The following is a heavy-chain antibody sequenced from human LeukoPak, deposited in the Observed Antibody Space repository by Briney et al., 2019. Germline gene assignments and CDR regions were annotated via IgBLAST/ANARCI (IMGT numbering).Heavy chain of an antibody. J-gene: IGHJ4*02. CDR2: ISAYNGNT. CDR3: ATELGDY. D-gene: IGHD1-26*01. CDR1: GYTFTSYG. V-gene: IGHV1-18*04. Sequence: ASVKVSCKASGYTFTSYGISWVRQAPGQGLEWMGWISAYNGNTNYAQKVQGRVTTTTDTSTSTAYMELRSPRSDDTAVYYCATELGDYWGQGTLVTVSS.